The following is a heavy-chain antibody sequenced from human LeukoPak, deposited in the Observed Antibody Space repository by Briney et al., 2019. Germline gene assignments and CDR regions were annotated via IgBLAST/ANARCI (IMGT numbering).Heavy chain of an antibody. CDR2: IYHSGST. D-gene: IGHD3-3*01. J-gene: IGHJ4*02. Sequence: SETLSLTCAVYGGSFSGYYWGWIRQPPGKGLEWIGSIYHSGSTYYNPSLKSRVTISVDTSKNQFSLKLSSVTAADTAVYYCARSYYDFWSGGEILGYWGQGTLVTVSS. V-gene: IGHV4-38-2*01. CDR3: ARSYYDFWSGGEILGY. CDR1: GGSFSGYY.